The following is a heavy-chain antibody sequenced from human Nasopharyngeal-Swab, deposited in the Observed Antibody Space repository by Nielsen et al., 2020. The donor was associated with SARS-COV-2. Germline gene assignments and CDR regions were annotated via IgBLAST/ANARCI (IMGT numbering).Heavy chain of an antibody. CDR2: ITSGNSV. CDR3: ARERGGGYGDY. D-gene: IGHD5-12*01. V-gene: IGHV3-48*04. J-gene: IGHJ4*02. Sequence: GESLQISCATSGFTFSPYTMTWVRQAPGKGLQWISYITSGNSVQYADSVRGRFTISRDNAKNSLYLQMNSLTAEDTAVYYCARERGGGYGDYWGQGTPVTVSS. CDR1: GFTFSPYT.